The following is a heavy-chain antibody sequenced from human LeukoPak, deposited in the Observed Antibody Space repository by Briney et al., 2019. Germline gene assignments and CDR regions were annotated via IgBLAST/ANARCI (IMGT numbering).Heavy chain of an antibody. CDR2: INPNSGGT. CDR1: GYTFTGYY. V-gene: IGHV1-2*02. J-gene: IGHJ4*02. Sequence: ASVKVSCKASGYTFTGYYLHWVRQAPGQGLEWMGWINPNSGGTNYAQKFQGRVTMTRDTSISTAYMELSRLRSDDTAVYYCARVAGDGYYFDYWGQGTLVTVSS. D-gene: IGHD6-19*01. CDR3: ARVAGDGYYFDY.